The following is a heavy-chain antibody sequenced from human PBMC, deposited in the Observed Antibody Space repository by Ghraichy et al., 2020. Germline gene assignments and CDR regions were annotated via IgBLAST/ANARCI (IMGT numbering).Heavy chain of an antibody. J-gene: IGHJ4*02. CDR2: IYSGGST. V-gene: IGHV3-66*01. D-gene: IGHD6-19*01. CDR3: ARVTLAVGFDY. Sequence: GGSLRLSCAASGFTVSSNYMSWVRQAPGKGLEWVSVIYSGGSTYYADSVKGRFTISRDNSKNTLYLQMNSLRAEDTAVYYCARVTLAVGFDYWGQGTLVTVSS. CDR1: GFTVSSNY.